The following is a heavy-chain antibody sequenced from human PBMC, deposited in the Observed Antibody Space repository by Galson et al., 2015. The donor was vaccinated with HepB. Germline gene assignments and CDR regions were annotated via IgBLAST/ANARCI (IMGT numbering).Heavy chain of an antibody. CDR2: IYSGGST. CDR1: GFTVSSNY. CDR3: ARDKKVVTATIDYYYGMDV. D-gene: IGHD2-21*02. V-gene: IGHV3-53*01. J-gene: IGHJ6*02. Sequence: SLRLSCAASGFTVSSNYMSWVRQAPGKGLEWVSVIYSGGSTYYADSVKGRFTISRDNSKNTLYLQMNSLRAEDTAVYYCARDKKVVTATIDYYYGMDVWGQGTTVTVSS.